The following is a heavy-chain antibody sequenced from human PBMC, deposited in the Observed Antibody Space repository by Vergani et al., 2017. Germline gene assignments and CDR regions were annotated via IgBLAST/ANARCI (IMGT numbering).Heavy chain of an antibody. V-gene: IGHV4-34*02. CDR1: GGSFSDYY. CDR3: ARGGWLQFNDY. CDR2: INHVGST. D-gene: IGHD5-24*01. J-gene: IGHJ4*02. Sequence: QVQLQQWGAGLLKPSETLSLTCAVYGGSFSDYYRSWIRQSPGKGLEWIGEINHVGSTHYNPSLKSRVTISVDTSKNYFSLKLNSVTAADTAVFYCARGGWLQFNDYWGQGTLVTVSS.